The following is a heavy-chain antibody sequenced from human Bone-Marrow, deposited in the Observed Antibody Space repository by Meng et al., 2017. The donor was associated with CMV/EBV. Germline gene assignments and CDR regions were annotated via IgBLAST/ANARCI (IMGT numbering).Heavy chain of an antibody. CDR2: ISYDGSNK. CDR3: ATQWFAP. Sequence: GGSLRLSCAASGFTFSSYGMHWVRQAPGKGLEWVAVISYDGSNKYYADSVKGRFTISRDNSKNTLYLQMNSLRAEDTAVYYCATQWFAPWGQGNLVNVSS. V-gene: IGHV3-30*19. CDR1: GFTFSSYG. J-gene: IGHJ5*02.